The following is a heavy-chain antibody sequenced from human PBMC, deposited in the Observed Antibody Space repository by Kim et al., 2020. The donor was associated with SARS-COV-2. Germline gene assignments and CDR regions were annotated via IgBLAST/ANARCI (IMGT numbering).Heavy chain of an antibody. CDR1: GFTFSSYA. D-gene: IGHD2-2*01. CDR3: AREGGCSSTNCYGGYYY. CDR2: IAYDGSNK. Sequence: GGSLRLSCAASGFTFSSYAMHWVRQAPGKGLEWVVVIAYDGSNKYYADSVKGRFTISRDNSKNTLYLQMNSLRAEDTAVYDCAREGGCSSTNCYGGYYY. J-gene: IGHJ6*01. V-gene: IGHV3-30*04.